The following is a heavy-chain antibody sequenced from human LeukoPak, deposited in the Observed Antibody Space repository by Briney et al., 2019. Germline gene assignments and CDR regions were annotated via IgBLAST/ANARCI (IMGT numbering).Heavy chain of an antibody. V-gene: IGHV3-21*04. Sequence: GGSLRLSCAASGFTFSSYSMNWVRQAPGKGLEWVSSISSSSSYIYYADSVKGRFTISRDNAKNSLYLQMNSLRAEDTALYHCARDRGYSSSWYFDYWGQGTLVTVSS. CDR3: ARDRGYSSSWYFDY. CDR2: ISSSSSYI. D-gene: IGHD6-13*01. J-gene: IGHJ4*02. CDR1: GFTFSSYS.